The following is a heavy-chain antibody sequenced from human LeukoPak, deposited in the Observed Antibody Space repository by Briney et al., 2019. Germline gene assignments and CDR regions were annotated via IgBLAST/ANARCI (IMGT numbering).Heavy chain of an antibody. J-gene: IGHJ5*02. V-gene: IGHV4-61*02. CDR2: IYTSGST. CDR1: GGSISSGSYY. Sequence: RASQTLSLTCTVSGGSISSGSYYWSWIRQPAGKGLEWIGRIYTSGSTNYNPSLKSRVTISVDTSKNQFSLKLSSVTAADTAVCYCARDPRVGRRFGELCPWGQGTLVTVSS. CDR3: ARDPRVGRRFGELCP. D-gene: IGHD3-10*01.